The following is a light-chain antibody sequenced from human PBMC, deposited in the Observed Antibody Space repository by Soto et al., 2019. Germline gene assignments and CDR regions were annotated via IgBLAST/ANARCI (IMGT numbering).Light chain of an antibody. J-gene: IGKJ4*01. CDR1: EDTTIY. CDR3: QQTRRYPST. CDR2: AAS. Sequence: IQLTQSPSSLSASVGDSVTITCRASEDTTIYLAWYQQKPGKAPNLLMYAASTLQSGVPSRFSGSGSGTDFTLTISTLQAEDFATYYCQQTRRYPSTFGGGTKVDI. V-gene: IGKV1-9*01.